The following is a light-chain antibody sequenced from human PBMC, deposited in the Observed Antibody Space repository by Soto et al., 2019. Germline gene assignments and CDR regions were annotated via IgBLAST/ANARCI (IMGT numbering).Light chain of an antibody. CDR2: GAS. CDR3: QQRSNWPRIT. V-gene: IGKV3-11*01. J-gene: IGKJ5*01. CDR1: ESVASSY. Sequence: ELVLTQSPGTLSLSPGERAIFPRRASESVASSYLAWYQQKPGQATRLLIYGASNRATGIPARFSGSGSGTDFTITISSLEPEDCAVYYCQQRSNWPRITFGQGTRLE.